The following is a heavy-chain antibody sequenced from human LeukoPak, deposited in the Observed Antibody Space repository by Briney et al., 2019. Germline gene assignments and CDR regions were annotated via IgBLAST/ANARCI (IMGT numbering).Heavy chain of an antibody. J-gene: IGHJ4*02. V-gene: IGHV4-38-2*02. CDR2: IYHSGST. D-gene: IGHD3-22*01. CDR1: GYSISSGYY. CDR3: AGFGAYDSSGYYYDY. Sequence: SETLSLTCTVSGYSISSGYYWGWIRQPPGKGLEWIGEIYHSGSTNYNPSLKSRVTISVDKSKNQFSLKLSSVTAADTAVYYCAGFGAYDSSGYYYDYWGQGTLVTVSS.